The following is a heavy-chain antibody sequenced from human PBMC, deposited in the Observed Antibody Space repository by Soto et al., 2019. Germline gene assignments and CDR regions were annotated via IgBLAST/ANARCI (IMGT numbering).Heavy chain of an antibody. Sequence: WVLRLSCAASGFTFSSYGMHWVRQAPGKGLEWVAVIWYDGSNKYYADSVKGRFTISRDNSKNTLYLQMNSLRAEDTAVYYCARGGPEWSYIDYWGQGTLVTVSS. CDR2: IWYDGSNK. V-gene: IGHV3-33*01. D-gene: IGHD3-3*01. CDR1: GFTFSSYG. CDR3: ARGGPEWSYIDY. J-gene: IGHJ4*02.